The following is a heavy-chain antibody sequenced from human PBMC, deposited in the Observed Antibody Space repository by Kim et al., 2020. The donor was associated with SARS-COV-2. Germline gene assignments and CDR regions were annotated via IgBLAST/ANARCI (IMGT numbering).Heavy chain of an antibody. CDR3: ARDKIGSSGWYLEYYYG. CDR2: IYYSGST. J-gene: IGHJ6*01. D-gene: IGHD6-19*01. CDR1: GGSISSSSYY. V-gene: IGHV4-39*07. Sequence: SETLSLTCTVSGGSISSSSYYWGWIRQPPGKGLEWIGSIYYSGSTYYNPSLKSRVTISVDTSKNQFSLKLSSVTAADTAVYYCARDKIGSSGWYLEYYYG.